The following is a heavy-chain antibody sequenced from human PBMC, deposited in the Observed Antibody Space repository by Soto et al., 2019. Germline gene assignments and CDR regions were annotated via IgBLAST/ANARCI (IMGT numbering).Heavy chain of an antibody. CDR1: GFTFSNAW. J-gene: IGHJ6*02. CDR3: TTNGKKSEWLTYYYYGMDV. D-gene: IGHD3-3*01. V-gene: IGHV3-15*07. CDR2: IKSKTTVGRT. Sequence: GGSLRLSCAASGFTFSNAWMNWVRQAPGKGLEWVGRIKSKTTVGRTDYAAPVKGRFTISRDDSKNKLYLQMNSLKTEDTAVYYCTTNGKKSEWLTYYYYGMDVWGQGTTVTVSS.